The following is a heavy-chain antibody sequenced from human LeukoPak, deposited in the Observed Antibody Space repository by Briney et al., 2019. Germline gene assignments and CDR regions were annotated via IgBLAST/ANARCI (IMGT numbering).Heavy chain of an antibody. D-gene: IGHD6-13*01. CDR2: IWYDGSNK. CDR3: ARARDEAALDY. J-gene: IGHJ4*02. Sequence: GGSLRLSCAASGFTFSSYGMHWVRQAPGKGLEWVAVIWYDGSNKYYADSVKGRFTISRDNSKNTLYPQMSSLRAEDTAVYYCARARDEAALDYWGQGTLVTVSS. CDR1: GFTFSSYG. V-gene: IGHV3-33*01.